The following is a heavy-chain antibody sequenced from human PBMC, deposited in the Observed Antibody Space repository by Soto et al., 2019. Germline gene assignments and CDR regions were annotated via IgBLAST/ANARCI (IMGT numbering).Heavy chain of an antibody. CDR1: GYTFTKCD. J-gene: IGHJ5*02. CDR3: ARGEYSSGWYREP. V-gene: IGHV1-18*04. D-gene: IGHD6-19*01. CDR2: ISANNGDT. Sequence: QVQVVQSGAEVKKPGASVKVSCKASGYTFTKCDITWVRQAPGQGLEWMGWISANNGDTNYAQSLQGRVTMTTNTSTCTAYMELRGLRSDDTAVYYCARGEYSSGWYREPWGQGTLVTVSS.